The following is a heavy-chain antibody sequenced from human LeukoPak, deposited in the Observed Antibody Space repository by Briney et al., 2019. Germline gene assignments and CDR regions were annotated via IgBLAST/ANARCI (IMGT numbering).Heavy chain of an antibody. Sequence: SETLSLTCAVYGGSFSGYYWSWIRQPPGKGLEWIGEINHSGSTNYNPSLRSRVTISLDTSRNQFSLKLNSVTAADTAVYYCAKSNGYGLVDIWGQGTVVTVSS. CDR2: INHSGST. V-gene: IGHV4-34*01. CDR3: AKSNGYGLVDI. CDR1: GGSFSGYY. J-gene: IGHJ3*02. D-gene: IGHD3-10*01.